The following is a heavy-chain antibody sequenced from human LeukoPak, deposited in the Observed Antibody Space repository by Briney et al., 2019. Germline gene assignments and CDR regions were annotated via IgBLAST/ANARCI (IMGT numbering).Heavy chain of an antibody. V-gene: IGHV1-69*04. CDR2: IIPILGIA. CDR3: ARFIHLGGTDY. D-gene: IGHD1-1*01. J-gene: IGHJ4*02. CDR1: GGTFSSYA. Sequence: SVKVSCKASGGTFSSYAISWVRQAPGQGLEWMGRIIPILGIANYAQKFQGRVTITADKSTSTAYMELSSLRSEDTAVYYCARFIHLGGTDYWGQGTLVTISS.